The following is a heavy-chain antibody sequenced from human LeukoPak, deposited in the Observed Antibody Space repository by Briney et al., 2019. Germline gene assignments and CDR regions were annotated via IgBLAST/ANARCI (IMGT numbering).Heavy chain of an antibody. Sequence: PGRSLRLSCAASGFTFSSYAMHWVRQAPGKGLEWVAVISYDGSNKYYADSVKGRFTISRDNSKNTLYLQMNSLRAEDTAVYYCAKARGGAIRNGAFDIWGQGTMVTVSS. J-gene: IGHJ3*02. CDR2: ISYDGSNK. CDR1: GFTFSSYA. D-gene: IGHD3-16*01. V-gene: IGHV3-30-3*01. CDR3: AKARGGAIRNGAFDI.